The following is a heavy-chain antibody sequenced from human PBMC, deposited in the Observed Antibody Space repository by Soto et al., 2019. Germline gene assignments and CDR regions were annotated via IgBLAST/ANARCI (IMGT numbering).Heavy chain of an antibody. V-gene: IGHV1-18*01. CDR1: GYPFTSYG. CDR2: IATYNYKT. D-gene: IGHD3-16*01. Sequence: ASVKVSCKASGYPFTSYGISWVRQAPGQGLEWMGWIATYNYKTDYAQKFQGRVTITTDIPTNTVYMELRSLTSDDTAVYYCARVGGTYYYYLAVWGKGITVTVSS. CDR3: ARVGGTYYYYLAV. J-gene: IGHJ6*03.